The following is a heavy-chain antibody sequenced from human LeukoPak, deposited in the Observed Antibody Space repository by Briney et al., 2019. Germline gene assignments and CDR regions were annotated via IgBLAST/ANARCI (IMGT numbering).Heavy chain of an antibody. Sequence: SETLSLTCTVSGGSISNYYWNWIRQPAGKGLEWIGRIWADGAPTYRPSLKSRVTISVDTSKNQFSLRLSSVTAADTAVYYCARGRDSRGYQFMGFDSWGQGTLVTVSS. J-gene: IGHJ4*02. V-gene: IGHV4-4*07. CDR1: GGSISNYY. CDR2: IWADGAP. CDR3: ARGRDSRGYQFMGFDS. D-gene: IGHD3-22*01.